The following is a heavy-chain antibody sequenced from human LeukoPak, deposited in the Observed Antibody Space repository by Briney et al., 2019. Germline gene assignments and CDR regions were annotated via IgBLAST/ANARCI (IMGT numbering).Heavy chain of an antibody. CDR1: GGTFSSYA. D-gene: IGHD2-15*01. CDR2: IIPILGIA. J-gene: IGHJ5*02. Sequence: GASVKVSCKASGGTFSSYAISWVRQAPGQGLEWMGRIIPILGIANYAQKFQGRVTITADKSTSTAYMELSSLRSEDTAVYYCARSSTNRWFDPWGQGTLVTVSS. V-gene: IGHV1-69*04. CDR3: ARSSTNRWFDP.